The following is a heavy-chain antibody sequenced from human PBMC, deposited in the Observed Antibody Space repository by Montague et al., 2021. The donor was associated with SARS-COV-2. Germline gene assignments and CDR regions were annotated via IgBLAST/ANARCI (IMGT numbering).Heavy chain of an antibody. CDR2: INHSGST. D-gene: IGHD3-22*01. CDR3: ARGAPTITMIVVVFTGAGCYSDY. Sequence: SETLSLTCAVHGGSFSGYYWSWIRQPPGKGLEWIGEINHSGSTNYNPSLKSRVSISVDTSKNQFSLKLSSVTAADTAVYYCARGAPTITMIVVVFTGAGCYSDYWGQGTLVTVSS. V-gene: IGHV4-34*01. CDR1: GGSFSGYY. J-gene: IGHJ4*02.